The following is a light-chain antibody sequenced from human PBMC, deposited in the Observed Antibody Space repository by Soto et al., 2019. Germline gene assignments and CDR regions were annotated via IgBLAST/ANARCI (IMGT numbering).Light chain of an antibody. V-gene: IGLV1-40*01. CDR2: GDN. CDR1: SSNIGAEYD. CDR3: QSYDSSLTTFV. Sequence: QSVLTQPPSVSGAPGQRVAISCTGSSSNIGAEYDVHWYQQLPGTAPKRLIYGDNNRPSGVPDRFSGSKSGTSASLAITGLHPDDEADYYCQSYDSSLTTFVFGTGTKLTVL. J-gene: IGLJ1*01.